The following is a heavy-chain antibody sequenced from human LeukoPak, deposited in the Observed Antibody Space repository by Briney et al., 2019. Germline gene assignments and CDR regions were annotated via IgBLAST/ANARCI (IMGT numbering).Heavy chain of an antibody. V-gene: IGHV4-61*02. Sequence: SETLSLTCTVSGGSVSSGSYNWNWIRQPAGKGLEWIGRIYTSGSAKYNPSLKSRVTISVDTSKNQFSLKLSSVTAADTAVYYCAVQVVGFTYMVFDYWGQGTLVTVSS. J-gene: IGHJ4*02. CDR1: GGSVSSGSYN. CDR3: AVQVVGFTYMVFDY. D-gene: IGHD1-26*01. CDR2: IYTSGSA.